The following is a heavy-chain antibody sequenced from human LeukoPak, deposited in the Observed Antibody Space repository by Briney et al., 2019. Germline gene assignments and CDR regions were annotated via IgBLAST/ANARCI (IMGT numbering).Heavy chain of an antibody. CDR2: INPNSGGT. V-gene: IGHV1-2*02. J-gene: IGHJ6*02. Sequence: ASVKVSCKASGYTFTGYYMHWVRQAPGQGLEWMGWINPNSGGTNYAQKFQGRVTMTRDTSISTAYMELSRLRSDDTAVYYCARGPMYSGSFYFPYYGMDVWGQGTTVTVSS. CDR3: ARGPMYSGSFYFPYYGMDV. CDR1: GYTFTGYY. D-gene: IGHD6-6*01.